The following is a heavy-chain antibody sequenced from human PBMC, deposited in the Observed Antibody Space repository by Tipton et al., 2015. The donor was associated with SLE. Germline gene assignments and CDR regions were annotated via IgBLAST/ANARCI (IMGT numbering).Heavy chain of an antibody. V-gene: IGHV4-59*01. D-gene: IGHD3-22*01. J-gene: IGHJ4*02. Sequence: TLSLTCTVSGGSISSYYWSWIRQPPGKGLEWIGYIYYSGSTNYNPSLKSRVTISVDTSKNQFSLKLSSVTAADTAVYYCARGEYYDSSGYGNWGQGTLVTVSS. CDR1: GGSISSYY. CDR3: ARGEYYDSSGYGN. CDR2: IYYSGST.